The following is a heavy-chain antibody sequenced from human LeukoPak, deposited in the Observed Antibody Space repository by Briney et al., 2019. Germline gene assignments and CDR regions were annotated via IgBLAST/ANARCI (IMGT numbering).Heavy chain of an antibody. Sequence: GGSLRLSCAASGFTFSSYWMHWVRQVPGKGLEWVSYISSSSSTIYYADSVKGRFTISRDNAKNSLYLQMNSLRAEDTAVYYCARDGIDDSSGYYYGGVDYWGQGTLVTVSS. CDR2: ISSSSSTI. J-gene: IGHJ4*02. D-gene: IGHD3-22*01. CDR3: ARDGIDDSSGYYYGGVDY. CDR1: GFTFSSYW. V-gene: IGHV3-48*01.